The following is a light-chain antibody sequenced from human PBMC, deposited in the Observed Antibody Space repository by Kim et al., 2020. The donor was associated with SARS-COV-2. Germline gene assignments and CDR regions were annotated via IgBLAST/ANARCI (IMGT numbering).Light chain of an antibody. CDR2: DVS. J-gene: IGLJ3*02. CDR1: GSSIGDYNY. Sequence: QSALTQPASVSGSPGQSLTISCTGTGSSIGDYNYVSWYQHHPGKAPQLIIYDVSERPSGVSDRFSGSKSGNTASLTVSGLQTEDEADYHCTSYTSSGTWVFGGGTQLTDL. CDR3: TSYTSSGTWV. V-gene: IGLV2-14*03.